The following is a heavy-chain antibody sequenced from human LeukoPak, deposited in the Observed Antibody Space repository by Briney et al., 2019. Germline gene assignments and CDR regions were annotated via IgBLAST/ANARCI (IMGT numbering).Heavy chain of an antibody. CDR3: ARVGSAYHLHY. V-gene: IGHV4-39*07. J-gene: IGHJ4*02. Sequence: SETLSLTCTVSGGSISSSSYYWGWIRQPPGKGLEWIGSIYYSGSTYYNPSLKSRVTISVDTSKNQFSLKLTSVTAADTAVYYCARVGSAYHLHYWGQGTLVTVSS. CDR1: GGSISSSSYY. CDR2: IYYSGST. D-gene: IGHD3-22*01.